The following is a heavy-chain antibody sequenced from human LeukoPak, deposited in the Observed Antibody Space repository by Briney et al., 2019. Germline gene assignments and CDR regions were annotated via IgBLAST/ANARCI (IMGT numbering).Heavy chain of an antibody. J-gene: IGHJ4*02. CDR2: IIPIFGTA. CDR1: GGTFSSYA. V-gene: IGHV1-69*13. Sequence: SVKVSCKASGGTFSSYAISWVRQAPGQGLEWMGGIIPIFGTANYAQKFQGRVTITADESTSTAYMELSSLRSEDTAVYYCARVIAAAGILGLFDYWGQGTLVIVSS. D-gene: IGHD6-13*01. CDR3: ARVIAAAGILGLFDY.